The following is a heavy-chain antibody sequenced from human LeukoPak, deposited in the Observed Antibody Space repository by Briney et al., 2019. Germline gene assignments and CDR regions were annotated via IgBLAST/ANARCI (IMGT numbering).Heavy chain of an antibody. CDR1: GFTFSSYW. CDR3: ARVQWELRGVGSYFEY. J-gene: IGHJ4*02. V-gene: IGHV3-7*01. CDR2: IKQDGSEK. D-gene: IGHD1-26*01. Sequence: GGFLRLSCVVSGFTFSSYWMSWVRQAPGKGLEWVANIKQDGSEKYYVDSVKGRFTMSRDNAKNSLYLQMNSLSAEDTAVYYCARVQWELRGVGSYFEYWGQGALVTVSS.